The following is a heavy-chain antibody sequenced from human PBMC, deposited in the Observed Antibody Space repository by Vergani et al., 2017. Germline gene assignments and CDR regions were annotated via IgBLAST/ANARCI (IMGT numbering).Heavy chain of an antibody. CDR1: GGTFSSYA. CDR3: ARAVYHLRYCSGGSCYSFDY. Sequence: QVQLVQSGAEVKKPGSSVKVSCKASGGTFSSYAISWVRQAPGQGLEWMGGIIPIFGTANYAQKFQGRVTITADESTSTAYMELSSLRSEDTAVYYCARAVYHLRYCSGGSCYSFDYWGQGTLVTVSS. J-gene: IGHJ4*02. D-gene: IGHD2-15*01. V-gene: IGHV1-69*01. CDR2: IIPIFGTA.